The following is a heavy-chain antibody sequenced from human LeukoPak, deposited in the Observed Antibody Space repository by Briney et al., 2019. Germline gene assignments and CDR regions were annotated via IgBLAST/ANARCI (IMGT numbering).Heavy chain of an antibody. J-gene: IGHJ4*02. D-gene: IGHD1-14*01. Sequence: GGSLRLSCAASGFTFRDYSMNWVRQAPGKGPECVSYISPTSSNIFYVDSVKGRFTISRDNAKNSLYLQMNSLRAEDTAVYYCARARTPDHWGQGALVTVSS. CDR1: GFTFRDYS. V-gene: IGHV3-48*04. CDR2: ISPTSSNI. CDR3: ARARTPDH.